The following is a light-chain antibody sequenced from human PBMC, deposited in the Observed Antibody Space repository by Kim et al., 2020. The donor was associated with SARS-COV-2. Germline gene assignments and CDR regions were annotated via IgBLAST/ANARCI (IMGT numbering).Light chain of an antibody. J-gene: IGKJ1*01. CDR3: QQRSYWPGA. V-gene: IGKV3-11*01. CDR2: DAS. CDR1: QSVSNY. Sequence: LSPGERATRSCRASQSVSNYLAWYQHKLGQAPRLLIYDASHRATGIPARFSGSGSGTDFTLTISSLEPEDFAVYYCQQRSYWPGAFGQGTKVDIK.